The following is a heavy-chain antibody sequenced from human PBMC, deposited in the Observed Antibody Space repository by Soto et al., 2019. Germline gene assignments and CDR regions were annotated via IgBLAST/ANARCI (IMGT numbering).Heavy chain of an antibody. D-gene: IGHD1-26*01. CDR1: GGTFSSYT. J-gene: IGHJ6*02. Sequence: QVQLVQSGAEVKKPGSSVKVSCKASGGTFSSYTISWVRQAPGQGLEWMGRIIPILGIANYAQKFQGRVTXTXXKSTRTAYMELSSLRSEDTAVYYCARLRDSDGMDVWGQGTTVTVSS. CDR2: IIPILGIA. V-gene: IGHV1-69*02. CDR3: ARLRDSDGMDV.